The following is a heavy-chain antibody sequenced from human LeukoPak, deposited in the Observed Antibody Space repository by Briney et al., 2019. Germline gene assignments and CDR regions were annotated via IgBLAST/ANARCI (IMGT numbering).Heavy chain of an antibody. CDR2: IRYDVSNK. CDR1: GFTFSSYG. V-gene: IGHV3-30*02. D-gene: IGHD3-22*01. J-gene: IGHJ4*02. Sequence: GGSLRLSCAASGFTFSSYGMHWVRQAPGKGLEWVAFIRYDVSNKYYADSVEGRFTMSRDNSKSTLYLQMNSLRAEDTAVYYCAKVAYYYDSSGYYHHFDYWGQGTLVTVSS. CDR3: AKVAYYYDSSGYYHHFDY.